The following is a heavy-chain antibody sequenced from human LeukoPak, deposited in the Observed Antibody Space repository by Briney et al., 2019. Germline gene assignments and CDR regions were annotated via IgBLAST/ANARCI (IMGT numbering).Heavy chain of an antibody. CDR3: ARIYGDFSLFDY. J-gene: IGHJ4*02. Sequence: SGPALVKPTQTLTLTCTFSGFSLSTSGMCVSWIRQPPGKALEWLARIDWHDDKYYSTSLKTRLTISKDTSKNQVVLTMTNMDPVDTATYYCARIYGDFSLFDYWGQGTLVTVSS. CDR2: IDWHDDK. D-gene: IGHD4-17*01. V-gene: IGHV2-70*11. CDR1: GFSLSTSGMC.